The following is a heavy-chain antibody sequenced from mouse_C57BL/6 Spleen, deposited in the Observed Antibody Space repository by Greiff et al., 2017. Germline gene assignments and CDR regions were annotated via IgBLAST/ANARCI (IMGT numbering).Heavy chain of an antibody. J-gene: IGHJ2*01. D-gene: IGHD2-1*01. V-gene: IGHV1-63*01. Sequence: VQLQESGAELVRPGTSVKMSCKASGYTFTNYWIGWAKQRPGHGLEWIGDIYPGGGYTNYNEKFKGKATLTADKSSSTAYMQFSSLTSEDSAIDYCARRSYGNYGYFDYWGQGTTLTVSS. CDR2: IYPGGGYT. CDR3: ARRSYGNYGYFDY. CDR1: GYTFTNYW.